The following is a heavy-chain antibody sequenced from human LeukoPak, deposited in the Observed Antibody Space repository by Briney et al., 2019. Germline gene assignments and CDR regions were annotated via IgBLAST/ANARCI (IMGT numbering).Heavy chain of an antibody. CDR2: IYYSGST. V-gene: IGHV4-59*02. CDR1: GGSVSSYY. D-gene: IGHD3-22*01. J-gene: IGHJ4*02. Sequence: SEPLSLTCTVSGGSVSSYYWSWIRQPPGKGLEWLGYIYYSGSTNYNPTRKSRVTISVDTSKIQFSLKLSSVTAADTAVYYCARVHYYDSLNPLYYFDYWGQGTLVTVSS. CDR3: ARVHYYDSLNPLYYFDY.